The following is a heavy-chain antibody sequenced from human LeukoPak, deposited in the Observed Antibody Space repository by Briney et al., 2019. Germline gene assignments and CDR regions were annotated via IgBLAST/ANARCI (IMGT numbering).Heavy chain of an antibody. CDR2: IYYSGST. Sequence: SETLSLTCTVSGGSISSYYWSWIRQPPGKGLEWIGYIYYSGSTNYNPSLKSRVTISADTSKNQFSLKLSSVTAADTAVYYCARRRPTFSYTNYYYGMDVWGQGTTVTVSS. D-gene: IGHD3-16*01. J-gene: IGHJ6*02. V-gene: IGHV4-59*08. CDR1: GGSISSYY. CDR3: ARRRPTFSYTNYYYGMDV.